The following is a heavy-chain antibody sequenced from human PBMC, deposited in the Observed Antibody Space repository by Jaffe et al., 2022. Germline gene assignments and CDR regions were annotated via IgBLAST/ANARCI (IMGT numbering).Heavy chain of an antibody. V-gene: IGHV4-61*02. CDR3: ARDRVHCSGGSCYFDY. J-gene: IGHJ4*02. Sequence: QVQLQESGPGLVKPSQTLSLTCTVSGGSISSGSYYWSWIRQPAGKGLEWIGRIYTSGSTNYNPSLKSRVTISVDTSKNQFSLKLSSVTAADTAVYYCARDRVHCSGGSCYFDYWGQGTLVTVSS. CDR1: GGSISSGSYY. D-gene: IGHD2-15*01. CDR2: IYTSGST.